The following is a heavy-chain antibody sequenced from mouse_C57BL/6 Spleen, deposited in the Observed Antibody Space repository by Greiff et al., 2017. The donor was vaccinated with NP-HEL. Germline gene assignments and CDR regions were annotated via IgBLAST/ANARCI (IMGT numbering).Heavy chain of an antibody. V-gene: IGHV1-5*01. CDR2: IYPGNSDT. CDR3: TKANYGWALGY. CDR1: GYTFTSYW. D-gene: IGHD2-2*01. Sequence: VQLKESGTVLVRPGASVKMSCKTSGYTFTSYWMHWVKQRPGQGLEWIGAIYPGNSDTSYNQKFKGKAKLTAVTSASTAYMELSSLANEDSAVYCSTKANYGWALGYWGQGTSVTVSS. J-gene: IGHJ4*01.